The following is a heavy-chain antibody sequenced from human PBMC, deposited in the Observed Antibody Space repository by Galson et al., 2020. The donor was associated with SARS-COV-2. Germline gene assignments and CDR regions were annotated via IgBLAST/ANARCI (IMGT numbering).Heavy chain of an antibody. CDR1: GFTFSSYA. J-gene: IGHJ5*02. V-gene: IGHV3-23*01. Sequence: AGSLRLSCAASGFTFSSYAMSWVRQAPGKGLEWVSAISGSGSSTYYADSVKGRFTISRDNSKNTLYLQMNSLRDADTAVYDCAKVYGDGGGVIWFDPWGQGSLVTVSS. CDR2: ISGSGSST. D-gene: IGHD4-17*01. CDR3: AKVYGDGGGVIWFDP.